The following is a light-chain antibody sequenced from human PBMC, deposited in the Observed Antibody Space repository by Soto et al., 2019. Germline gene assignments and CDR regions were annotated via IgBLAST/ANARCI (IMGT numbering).Light chain of an antibody. CDR2: DVS. CDR3: CSYAGRYIWV. J-gene: IGLJ3*02. CDR1: SSDVGGYNY. V-gene: IGLV2-11*01. Sequence: QSALTQPRSVSGSPGQSVTISCTGTSSDVGGYNYVSWYQQYPGKAPKLMTYDVSKRPSGIPDRFSGSKSGNTASLTISGLQAEDEADYCRCSYAGRYIWVFGGGTKLTVL.